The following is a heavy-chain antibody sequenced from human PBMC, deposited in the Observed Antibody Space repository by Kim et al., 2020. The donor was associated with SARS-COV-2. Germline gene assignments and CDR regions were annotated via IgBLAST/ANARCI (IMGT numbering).Heavy chain of an antibody. CDR1: GYRFSSYA. D-gene: IGHD3-3*01. Sequence: ASVKVSCKASGYRFSSYAVIWVRQAPGQGLECVGWINTNTGKPTYVQGFTGRFVFSLDTSVSTAFLQITGLQAEDTAMYYCARDGGKRFDRWGQGTLVTVSS. CDR2: INTNTGKP. J-gene: IGHJ5*02. V-gene: IGHV7-4-1*02. CDR3: ARDGGKRFDR.